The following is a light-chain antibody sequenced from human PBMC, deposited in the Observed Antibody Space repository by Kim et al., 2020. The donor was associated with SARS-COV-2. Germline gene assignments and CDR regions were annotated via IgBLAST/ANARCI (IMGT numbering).Light chain of an antibody. CDR3: QQYYSTPPS. CDR2: WAS. V-gene: IGKV4-1*01. CDR1: QTVLSDSNNKNH. Sequence: RATLNCKSSQTVLSDSNNKNHLAWYQQKPGPAPTLLIYWASIRESGVSDRFSGRGSETDFTLTISSLQAEDVAVYYCQQYYSTPPSFGQETKLEI. J-gene: IGKJ2*03.